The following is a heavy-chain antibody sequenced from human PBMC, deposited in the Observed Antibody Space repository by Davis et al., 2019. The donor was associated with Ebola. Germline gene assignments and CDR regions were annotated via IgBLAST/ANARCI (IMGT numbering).Heavy chain of an antibody. CDR2: INHSGST. CDR1: GGSFSGYY. J-gene: IGHJ4*02. D-gene: IGHD4-23*01. Sequence: SETLSLTCAVHGGSFSGYYSSWIRQPPGKGLEWIGEINHSGSTNYNPSLKSRVTISVDTSKNQFSLKLSSVTAADTAVYYCARGYGGKVWDQGTLVTVSS. CDR3: ARGYGGKV. V-gene: IGHV4-34*01.